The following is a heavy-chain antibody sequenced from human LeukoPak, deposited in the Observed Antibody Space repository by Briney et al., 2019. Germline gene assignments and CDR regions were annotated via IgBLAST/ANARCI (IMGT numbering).Heavy chain of an antibody. J-gene: IGHJ4*02. D-gene: IGHD3-22*01. CDR3: AKDPTHSRVWDDYDSTVLSY. Sequence: GGSLRLSCAASGFTFSSYAMSWVRQAPGKGLEWVSAISGSGGSTYYADSVKGRFTISRDNSKNTLYLQMNSLRAADTAVYYCAKDPTHSRVWDDYDSTVLSYWGQGTLVTVSS. V-gene: IGHV3-23*01. CDR1: GFTFSSYA. CDR2: ISGSGGST.